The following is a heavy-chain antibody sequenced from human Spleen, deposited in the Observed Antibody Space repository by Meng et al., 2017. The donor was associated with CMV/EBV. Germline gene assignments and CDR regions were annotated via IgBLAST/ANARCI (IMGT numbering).Heavy chain of an antibody. J-gene: IGHJ4*02. CDR3: ARGHSGYDYYFDY. D-gene: IGHD5-12*01. CDR1: GGSFGGYY. CDR2: INHSGST. Sequence: HVHLERWGAGLLKPSETLSLARAVYGGSFGGYYWSWIRQPPGKGLEWIGEINHSGSTNYNPSLKSRVTISVDTSKNQFSLKLCSVTAADTAVYYCARGHSGYDYYFDYWGQGTLVTVSS. V-gene: IGHV4-34*01.